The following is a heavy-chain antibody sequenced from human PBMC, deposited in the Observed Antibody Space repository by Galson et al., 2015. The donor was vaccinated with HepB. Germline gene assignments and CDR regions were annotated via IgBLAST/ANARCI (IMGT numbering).Heavy chain of an antibody. V-gene: IGHV3-23*01. CDR2: ISGSGGST. J-gene: IGHJ4*02. CDR1: GFTFSSYA. D-gene: IGHD2-2*01. Sequence: SLRLSCAASGFTFSSYAMSWVRQAPGKGLEWVSAISGSGGSTYYADSVKGRFTISRDNSKNTLYLQMNSLRAEDTAVYYCAKAPWDCSSTSCSKDLGPISWTTEDYWGQGTLVTVSS. CDR3: AKAPWDCSSTSCSKDLGPISWTTEDY.